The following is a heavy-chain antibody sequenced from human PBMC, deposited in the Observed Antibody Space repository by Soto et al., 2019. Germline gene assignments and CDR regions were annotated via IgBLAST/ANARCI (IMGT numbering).Heavy chain of an antibody. D-gene: IGHD1-26*01. CDR2: IYPGDSDT. J-gene: IGHJ4*02. CDR3: ARHTLSGSYRIDY. Sequence: RGESLKISCKGSGYSFTSYWIGWVRQMPGKGLEWMGIIYPGDSDTRYSPSFQGQVTISADKSISTAYLQWSSLKASDTAIYYCARHTLSGSYRIDYWGQGTLVTVSS. CDR1: GYSFTSYW. V-gene: IGHV5-51*01.